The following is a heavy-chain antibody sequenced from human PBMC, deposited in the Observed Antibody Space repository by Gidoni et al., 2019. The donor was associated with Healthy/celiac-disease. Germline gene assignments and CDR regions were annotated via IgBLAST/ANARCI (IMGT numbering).Heavy chain of an antibody. J-gene: IGHJ4*02. CDR2: ISGSGGST. D-gene: IGHD3-10*01. CDR1: GFTFSSYA. CDR3: AKGDGGFGELFYPLDY. V-gene: IGHV3-23*01. Sequence: EVQLLESGGGLVQPGGSLRLSCAASGFTFSSYAMSWVRQAPGKGLEWVSAISGSGGSTYYADSGKGRFTISRGNSKNTLYLQMNSLRAEDTAVYYCAKGDGGFGELFYPLDYWGQGTLVTVSS.